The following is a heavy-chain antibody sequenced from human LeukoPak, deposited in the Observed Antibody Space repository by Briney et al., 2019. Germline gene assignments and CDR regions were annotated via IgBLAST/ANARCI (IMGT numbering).Heavy chain of an antibody. CDR3: ARDYKSYYYDSSGYYYHLVDCGY. J-gene: IGHJ4*02. CDR1: GYTFTSYG. V-gene: IGHV1-18*01. CDR2: VSAYNGNT. D-gene: IGHD3-22*01. Sequence: SSVQVSCMASGYTFTSYGISWVRQAPGQEGEWMGWVSAYNGNTNYAQKLQGRVTMTTDTSTSTAYVELRGLRSDDTAVYYCARDYKSYYYDSSGYYYHLVDCGYWGQGALVTVSS.